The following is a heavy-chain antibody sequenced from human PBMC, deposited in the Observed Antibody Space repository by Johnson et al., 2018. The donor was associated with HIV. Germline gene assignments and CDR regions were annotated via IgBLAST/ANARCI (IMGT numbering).Heavy chain of an antibody. CDR1: GFIFSSNG. J-gene: IGHJ3*02. CDR3: AKDSYYDSSGPDAIDI. D-gene: IGHD3-22*01. CDR2: LWYAGRNE. V-gene: IGHV3-33*06. Sequence: QVQLVQSGGGLVQPVRSLRLSCASLGFIFSSNGLHLVRPAPGKGLEWVSVLWYAGRNEYYADSVYGRFTLSRDNSKDTMYLQMNSLIAEDTAVYYCAKDSYYDSSGPDAIDIWGQGTMVTVSS.